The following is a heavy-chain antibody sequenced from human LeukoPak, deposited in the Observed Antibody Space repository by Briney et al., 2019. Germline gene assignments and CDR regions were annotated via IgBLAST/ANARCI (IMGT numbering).Heavy chain of an antibody. CDR3: ARELGYCSGGTCYGFDP. V-gene: IGHV4-59*01. CDR2: ISDSGST. CDR1: GGSISSYY. D-gene: IGHD2-15*01. J-gene: IGHJ5*02. Sequence: SETLSLTCTVSGGSISSYYWSWIRQPPGKGLEWIGYISDSGSTNYNPSLKSRVTISVDTSKNQFPLKLSSVTAADTAVYYCARELGYCSGGTCYGFDPWGQGTLVTVSS.